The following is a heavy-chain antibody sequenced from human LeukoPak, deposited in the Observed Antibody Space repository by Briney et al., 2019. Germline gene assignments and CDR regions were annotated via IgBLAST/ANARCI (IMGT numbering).Heavy chain of an antibody. CDR2: IYYSGST. V-gene: IGHV4-59*08. CDR3: ARHPPSGDYFLWWFDP. J-gene: IGHJ5*02. Sequence: PSETLSLTCTVSGGSISSYYWSWIRQPPGKGLEWIGYIYYSGSTNYNPSLKSRVTISVDTSKNQFSLKLSSVTAADTAVCYCARHPPSGDYFLWWFDPWGQGTLVTVSS. D-gene: IGHD2/OR15-2a*01. CDR1: GGSISSYY.